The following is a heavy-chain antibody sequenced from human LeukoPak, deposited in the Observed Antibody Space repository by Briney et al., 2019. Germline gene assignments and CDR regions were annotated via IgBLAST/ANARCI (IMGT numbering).Heavy chain of an antibody. D-gene: IGHD3-22*01. J-gene: IGHJ3*02. CDR2: IHYSGST. Sequence: PSETLSLTCTVSGGSVSSGSYYWSWIRQPPGKGLEWIGYIHYSGSTNYNPSLKSRVTISVDTSKNQFSLKLSSVTAADTAVYYCARAYYDSSGYRVGNDAFDIWGQGTMVTVSS. CDR3: ARAYYDSSGYRVGNDAFDI. CDR1: GGSVSSGSYY. V-gene: IGHV4-61*01.